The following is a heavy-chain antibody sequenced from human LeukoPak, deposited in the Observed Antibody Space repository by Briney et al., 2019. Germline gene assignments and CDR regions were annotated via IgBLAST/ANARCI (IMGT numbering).Heavy chain of an antibody. Sequence: GGSLRLSCAASGFTLSSYNMNWVRQAPGKGLEWVSCISSSSTYIYYADSVKGRFTISRDNAKNSLYLQMNSLRAEDTAVYYCAREAIPVSVDYWGQGTLVTVSS. J-gene: IGHJ4*02. V-gene: IGHV3-21*01. CDR3: AREAIPVSVDY. CDR2: ISSSSTYI. CDR1: GFTLSSYN. D-gene: IGHD2-21*01.